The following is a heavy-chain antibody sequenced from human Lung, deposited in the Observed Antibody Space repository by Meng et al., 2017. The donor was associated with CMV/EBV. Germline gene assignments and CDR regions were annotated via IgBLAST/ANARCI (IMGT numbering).Heavy chain of an antibody. J-gene: IGHJ4*02. V-gene: IGHV3-23*01. CDR2: ITGSGGTT. CDR3: ARKVSSDY. Sequence: SCAANGVTFGKFVMTRGGEDRGKGLEWVASITGSGGTTYYAASVRGRFPVSRDNSHNMVYLQITSLQADDTAVYYCARKVSSDYWGQGTLVTVSS. CDR1: GVTFGKFV.